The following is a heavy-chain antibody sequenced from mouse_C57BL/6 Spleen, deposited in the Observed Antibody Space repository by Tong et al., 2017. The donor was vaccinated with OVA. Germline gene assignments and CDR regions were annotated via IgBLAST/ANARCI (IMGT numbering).Heavy chain of an antibody. J-gene: IGHJ2*01. Sequence: LQESGAELVRPGASVTLSCKASGYTFTDYEMHWVKQTPVHGLELIGAIDPETGGTAYNQKFKGKAILTADKSSSAAYMELRSLTSEDSAVYYCTNMVTTYFDYWGQGTTLTVSS. CDR2: IDPETGGT. V-gene: IGHV1-15*01. CDR3: TNMVTTYFDY. D-gene: IGHD2-2*01. CDR1: GYTFTDYE.